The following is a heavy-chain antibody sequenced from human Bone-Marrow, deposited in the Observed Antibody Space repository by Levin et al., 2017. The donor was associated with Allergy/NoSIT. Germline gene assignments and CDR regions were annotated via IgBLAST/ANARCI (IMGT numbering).Heavy chain of an antibody. Sequence: GESLKISCAASGFTFSIYSMNWVRQAPGKGLNWVSSITSSSSYIYYADSVKGRFTITRDNAKNSLYLQMSSLRVEDTAVYYCARGLEYSGLPWGQGALVTVSS. D-gene: IGHD5-12*01. CDR2: ITSSSSYI. V-gene: IGHV3-21*01. CDR3: ARGLEYSGLP. J-gene: IGHJ5*02. CDR1: GFTFSIYS.